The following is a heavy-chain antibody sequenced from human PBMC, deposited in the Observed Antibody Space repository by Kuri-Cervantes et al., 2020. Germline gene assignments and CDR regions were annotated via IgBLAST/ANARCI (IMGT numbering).Heavy chain of an antibody. D-gene: IGHD3-16*01. Sequence: GESLKISCAASGFTFSDYYMSWIRQAPGKGLEWVSYISSSGSTIYYADSVKGRFTISRDNAKNSLYLQMNSLRAEDTALYYCARSVGKGEFDYWGQGTLVTVSS. J-gene: IGHJ4*02. CDR3: ARSVGKGEFDY. CDR2: ISSSGSTI. V-gene: IGHV3-11*01. CDR1: GFTFSDYY.